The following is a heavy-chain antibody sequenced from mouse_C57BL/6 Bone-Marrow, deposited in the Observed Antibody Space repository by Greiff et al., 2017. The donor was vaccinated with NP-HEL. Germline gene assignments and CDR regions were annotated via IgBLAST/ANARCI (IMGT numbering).Heavy chain of an antibody. J-gene: IGHJ4*01. Sequence: EVKLVESEGGLVQPGSSMKLSCTASGFTFSDYYMAWVRQVPEKGLEWVANINYDGSSTYYLDSLKSRFIISRDNAKNILYLHMSSLKSEDTATYYCARDSYGSYAMDYWGQGTSVTVSS. V-gene: IGHV5-16*01. CDR2: INYDGSST. D-gene: IGHD2-2*01. CDR3: ARDSYGSYAMDY. CDR1: GFTFSDYY.